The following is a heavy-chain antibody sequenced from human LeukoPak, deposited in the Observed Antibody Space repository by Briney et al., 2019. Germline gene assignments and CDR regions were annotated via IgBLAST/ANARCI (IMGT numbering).Heavy chain of an antibody. CDR3: TRGGGYDYTGIDY. J-gene: IGHJ4*02. D-gene: IGHD5-12*01. Sequence: GGSLRLSWTASGFTFGDYAMSWVRQAPEKGLEWVGFIRSKAYGGTTEYAASVKGRFTISRDDSKSIAYLQMNSLKTEDTAVYYCTRGGGYDYTGIDYWGQGTLVTVSS. CDR1: GFTFGDYA. V-gene: IGHV3-49*04. CDR2: IRSKAYGGTT.